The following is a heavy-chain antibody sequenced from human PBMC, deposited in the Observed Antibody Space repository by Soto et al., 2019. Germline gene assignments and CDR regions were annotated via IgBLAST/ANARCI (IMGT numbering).Heavy chain of an antibody. CDR3: AREGRLHWFES. Sequence: SETLSLTCAVSGGSISSGGYSWSWIRQPPGKGLERIGYIYHSGSTYYNPSLKSRVTISVDRSKNQFSLKLSSVTAADTAVYFCAREGRLHWFESWGQGTLVTVSS. CDR2: IYHSGST. V-gene: IGHV4-30-2*01. CDR1: GGSISSGGYS. J-gene: IGHJ5*01.